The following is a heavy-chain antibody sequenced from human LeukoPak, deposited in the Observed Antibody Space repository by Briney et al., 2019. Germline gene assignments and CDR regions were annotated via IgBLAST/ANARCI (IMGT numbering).Heavy chain of an antibody. CDR1: GGSITDHY. J-gene: IGHJ6*03. CDR3: AREVGNSYYYYYMDV. CDR2: IHSTGNT. V-gene: IGHV4-59*11. D-gene: IGHD1-14*01. Sequence: SETLSLTCTVSGGSITDHYWSWIRQPPGKGLELTGHIHSTGNTFYNPSLKSRVTISIDTSKSQFSLKLISVTAADMDVYYCAREVGNSYYYYYMDVWGRGTTVTVSS.